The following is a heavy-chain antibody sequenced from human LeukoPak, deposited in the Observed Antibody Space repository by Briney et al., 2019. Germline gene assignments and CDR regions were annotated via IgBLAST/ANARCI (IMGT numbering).Heavy chain of an antibody. CDR3: ARIRITMVRGGVDYYYYMDV. J-gene: IGHJ6*03. V-gene: IGHV3-66*01. Sequence: GGSLRLSCAASGFTVSSNYMSWVRQAPGKGLEWVSVIYSGGSTYYADSVKGRFTISRDNSKNTLYLQMNSLRAEDTAVYYCARIRITMVRGGVDYYYYMDVWGKGTTVTVSS. D-gene: IGHD3-10*01. CDR1: GFTVSSNY. CDR2: IYSGGST.